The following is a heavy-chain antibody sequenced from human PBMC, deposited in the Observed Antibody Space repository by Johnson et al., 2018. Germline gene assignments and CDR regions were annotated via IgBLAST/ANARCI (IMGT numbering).Heavy chain of an antibody. J-gene: IGHJ3*02. D-gene: IGHD2-15*01. CDR3: ARGRWRDGSVDAFDI. V-gene: IGHV3-33*01. Sequence: QVQLVESGGGVVQPGRSLRLSCAASGFTFSSYGMHWVRQAPGKGLEWVAVIWYDGSNKYYADSVKGRFTISRDNSKNTLYLQMNSLRAEDTAVYYCARGRWRDGSVDAFDIWGQGTMVTVSS. CDR1: GFTFSSYG. CDR2: IWYDGSNK.